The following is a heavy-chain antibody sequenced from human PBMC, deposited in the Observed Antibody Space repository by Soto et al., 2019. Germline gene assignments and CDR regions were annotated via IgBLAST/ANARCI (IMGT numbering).Heavy chain of an antibody. CDR3: ARDLNLDCSSTSCPHYGMDV. Sequence: GGSLRLSCAASGFTFSSYGMHWVRQAPGKGLEWVAVIWYDGSNKYYADSVKGRFTISRDNSKNTLYLQMNSLRAEDTAVYYCARDLNLDCSSTSCPHYGMDVWGQGTLVTVSS. CDR2: IWYDGSNK. J-gene: IGHJ6*02. CDR1: GFTFSSYG. D-gene: IGHD2-2*01. V-gene: IGHV3-33*01.